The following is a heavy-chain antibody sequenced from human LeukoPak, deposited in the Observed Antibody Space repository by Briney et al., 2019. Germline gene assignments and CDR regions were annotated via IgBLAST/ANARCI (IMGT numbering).Heavy chain of an antibody. Sequence: GGSLRLSCAASGFTFSSYSMNWVRQAPGKGLEWVSSISSSSSYIYYADSVKGRLTISRDNAKNSLYLQMNSLRAEDTAVYYCATDIYDSSGYYRDYWGQGTLVTVSS. D-gene: IGHD3-22*01. CDR3: ATDIYDSSGYYRDY. J-gene: IGHJ4*02. V-gene: IGHV3-21*01. CDR2: ISSSSSYI. CDR1: GFTFSSYS.